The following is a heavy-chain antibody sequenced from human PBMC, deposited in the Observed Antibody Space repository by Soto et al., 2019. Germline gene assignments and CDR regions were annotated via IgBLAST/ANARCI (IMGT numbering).Heavy chain of an antibody. D-gene: IGHD3-3*01. V-gene: IGHV1-2*02. CDR1: GYTFTGYY. CDR3: PRERFLEWLSTTNYYYYGMDV. CDR2: INPNSGGT. Sequence: ASVKVSCKASGYTFTGYYMHWVRQAPGQGLEWMGWINPNSGGTNYAQKFQGRVTMTRDTSISTAYMELSRLRSDDTAVYYCPRERFLEWLSTTNYYYYGMDVWGKGNTVTVCS. J-gene: IGHJ6*04.